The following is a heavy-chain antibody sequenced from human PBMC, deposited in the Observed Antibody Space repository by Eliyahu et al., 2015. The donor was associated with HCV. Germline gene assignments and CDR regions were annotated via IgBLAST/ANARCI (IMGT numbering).Heavy chain of an antibody. D-gene: IGHD5-12*01. V-gene: IGHV3-74*01. CDR1: GFTFSSXW. CDR3: ARDGRYSGYDRGY. Sequence: EVQLVESGGGLVQPGGSLRLXCAASGFTFSSXWXHWVRQAPGKGLVWVXRINSDGSXTSYADSVKGRFTISRDNAKNTLYLQMNSLRAEDTAVYYCARDGRYSGYDRGYWGQGTLVTVSS. J-gene: IGHJ4*02. CDR2: INSDGSXT.